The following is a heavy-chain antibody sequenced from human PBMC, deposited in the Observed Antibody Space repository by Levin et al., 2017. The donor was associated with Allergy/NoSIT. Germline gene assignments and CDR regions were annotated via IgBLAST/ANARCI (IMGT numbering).Heavy chain of an antibody. D-gene: IGHD6-6*01. CDR2: IIPIFGTA. V-gene: IGHV1-69*13. CDR3: ARELRIAARPESYYYYGMDV. Sequence: ASVKVSCKASGGTFSSYAISWVRQAPGQGLEWMGGIIPIFGTANYAQKFQGRVTITADESTSTAYMELSSLRSEDTAVYYCARELRIAARPESYYYYGMDVWGQGTTVTVSS. J-gene: IGHJ6*02. CDR1: GGTFSSYA.